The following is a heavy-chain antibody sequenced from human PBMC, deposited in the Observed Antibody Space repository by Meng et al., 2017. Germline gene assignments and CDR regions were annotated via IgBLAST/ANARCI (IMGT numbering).Heavy chain of an antibody. Sequence: QWQLQQWGAGLWQPSETLSLTCAVYGGSFSGYYWSWIRQPPGKGLEWIGEINHSGSTNYNPSLKSRVTISVDTSKNQFSLKLSSVTAADTAVYYCARRRGGSSDWFDPWGQGTLVTVSS. V-gene: IGHV4-34*01. CDR3: ARRRGGSSDWFDP. D-gene: IGHD6-6*01. CDR1: GGSFSGYY. J-gene: IGHJ5*02. CDR2: INHSGST.